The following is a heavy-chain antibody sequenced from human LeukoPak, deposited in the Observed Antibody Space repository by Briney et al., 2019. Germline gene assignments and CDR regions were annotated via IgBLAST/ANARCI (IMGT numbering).Heavy chain of an antibody. Sequence: RASVKVCCKASGYSFTGYYMHWVRQAPGQGLEWMGWIDPDSGATSYAQKFQGRVTMTRDTSISTAYMELSRLRSDDTAVYFCARPPSGGSWDGFHYWGQGTLVTVSS. CDR2: IDPDSGAT. CDR1: GYSFTGYY. J-gene: IGHJ4*02. CDR3: ARPPSGGSWDGFHY. V-gene: IGHV1-2*02. D-gene: IGHD6-13*01.